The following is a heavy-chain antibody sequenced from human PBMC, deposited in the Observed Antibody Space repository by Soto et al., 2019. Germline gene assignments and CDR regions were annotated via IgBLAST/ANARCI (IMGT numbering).Heavy chain of an antibody. J-gene: IGHJ6*02. CDR3: ARENSGYKGVWSLDV. D-gene: IGHD5-12*01. CDR1: GGSISSGGYY. CDR2: IYYSGST. Sequence: QVQLQESGPGLVKPSQTLSLTCTVSGGSISSGGYYWSWIRQHPGKGLEWIGYIYYSGSTYYNPSLKSRVTISVDTSKNQFSLKLSSVSAADTAVYYCARENSGYKGVWSLDVWGQGTTVTVSS. V-gene: IGHV4-31*03.